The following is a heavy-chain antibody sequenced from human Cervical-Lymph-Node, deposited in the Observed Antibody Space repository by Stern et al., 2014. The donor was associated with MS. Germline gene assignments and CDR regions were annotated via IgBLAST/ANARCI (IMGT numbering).Heavy chain of an antibody. CDR3: TTYLQYYDSSGYSDFDY. Sequence: EVQLVESGGGLVKPGGSLRLSCAASGFTFSNAWMSWVRQAPGKGLEWVGRIKSKTDGGTTDYAAPVKGRFTISRDDSKNTLYLQMNSLKTEDTAVYYCTTYLQYYDSSGYSDFDYWGQGTLVTVSS. CDR1: GFTFSNAW. J-gene: IGHJ4*02. D-gene: IGHD3-22*01. V-gene: IGHV3-15*01. CDR2: IKSKTDGGTT.